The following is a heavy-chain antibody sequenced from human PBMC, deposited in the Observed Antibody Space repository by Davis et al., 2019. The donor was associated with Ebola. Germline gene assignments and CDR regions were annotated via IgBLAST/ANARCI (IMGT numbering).Heavy chain of an antibody. V-gene: IGHV1-18*04. J-gene: IGHJ3*02. Sequence: AASVKVSCKASGYTFSTYHITWVRQAPGQGLEWMGWINAYNGNTNYAQILQGRVTMTTDTSTGTAYMELRSLRSDDTAVYFCARTSIVGTTTTASDIWGQGTKVTVSS. CDR2: INAYNGNT. D-gene: IGHD1-26*01. CDR3: ARTSIVGTTTTASDI. CDR1: GYTFSTYH.